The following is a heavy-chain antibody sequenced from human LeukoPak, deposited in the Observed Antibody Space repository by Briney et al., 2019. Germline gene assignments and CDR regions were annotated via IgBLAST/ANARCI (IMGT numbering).Heavy chain of an antibody. CDR3: ARDSPPPKIYSNYDIYYGMDV. V-gene: IGHV1-69*13. D-gene: IGHD4-11*01. Sequence: SVKVSCKASGYTFTSYGISWVRQAPGQGLEWMGGIIPIFGTANYAQKFQGRVTITADESTSTAYMELSSLRSVDTAVYYCARDSPPPKIYSNYDIYYGMDVWGQGTTVTVSS. J-gene: IGHJ6*02. CDR2: IIPIFGTA. CDR1: GYTFTSYG.